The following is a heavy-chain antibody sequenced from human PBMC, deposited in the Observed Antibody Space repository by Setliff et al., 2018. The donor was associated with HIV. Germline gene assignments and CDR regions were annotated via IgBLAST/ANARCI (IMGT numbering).Heavy chain of an antibody. CDR3: ARTSGDAYNYEGAFDV. CDR1: GDAFTDYY. D-gene: IGHD5-12*01. Sequence: ASVKVSCKASGDAFTDYYMHWVRQAPGQGLEWMGWINPKSGGTNSALKFQGRVTMTRDTSISTAYMDLSSLKSEDTAIYYCARTSGDAYNYEGAFDVWGQGTLVTVSS. V-gene: IGHV1-2*02. J-gene: IGHJ3*01. CDR2: INPKSGGT.